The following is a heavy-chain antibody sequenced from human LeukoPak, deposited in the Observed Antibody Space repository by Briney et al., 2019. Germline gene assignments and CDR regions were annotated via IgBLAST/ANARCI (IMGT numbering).Heavy chain of an antibody. V-gene: IGHV4-39*01. D-gene: IGHD3-10*01. Sequence: SETLSLTCTVSGGSISSSSYYWGWIRQPPGKGLEWIGSIYYSGSTYYNPSLKSRVTISVDTSKNQFSLKLSSVTAADTAVYYCARVPRYGSGSYPGYWGQGTLVTVSS. CDR1: GGSISSSSYY. CDR2: IYYSGST. J-gene: IGHJ4*02. CDR3: ARVPRYGSGSYPGY.